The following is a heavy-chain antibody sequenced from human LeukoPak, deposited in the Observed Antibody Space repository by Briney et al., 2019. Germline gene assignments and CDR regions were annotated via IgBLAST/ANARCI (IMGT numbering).Heavy chain of an antibody. D-gene: IGHD1-20*01. Sequence: ASVKDSCKASGYTFTSYDINRVRQATGQGLERMGWMNPNRGNTGYAQKFQGRVTMTRNTSISTAYMELSSLGSEDTAVYYCARDLGGITGTAYFYCGMDVWGQGTTVSVFS. CDR3: ARDLGGITGTAYFYCGMDV. CDR2: MNPNRGNT. CDR1: GYTFTSYD. V-gene: IGHV1-8*01. J-gene: IGHJ6*02.